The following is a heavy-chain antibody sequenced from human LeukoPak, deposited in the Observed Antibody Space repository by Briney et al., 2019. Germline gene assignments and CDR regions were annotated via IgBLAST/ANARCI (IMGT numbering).Heavy chain of an antibody. CDR2: MSYDGSIK. V-gene: IGHV3-30-3*01. J-gene: IGHJ4*02. CDR3: AREDVQLSRYYFDC. D-gene: IGHD6-6*01. CDR1: GFTFSSYA. Sequence: GGSLRLSCAASGFTFSSYAMHWVRQAPGKGREWVAIMSYDGSIKYYADSVKGRFTISGDKPKNTLYLQMNSLRTEDTAMYYCAREDVQLSRYYFDCWGQGTLVTVSS.